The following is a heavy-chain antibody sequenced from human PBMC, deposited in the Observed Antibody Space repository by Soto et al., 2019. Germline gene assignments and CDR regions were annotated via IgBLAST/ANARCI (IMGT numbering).Heavy chain of an antibody. CDR2: IIPIFGTA. CDR3: ARDFPNLAIGGDLSRFDP. V-gene: IGHV1-69*06. Sequence: ASVKVSCKASGGTFSSYAISWVRQAPGQGLEWMGGIIPIFGTANYAQKFQGRVTITADKSTSTAYMELSSLRSEDTAVYYCARDFPNLAIGGDLSRFDPWGQGTLVTVSS. CDR1: GGTFSSYA. D-gene: IGHD2-21*02. J-gene: IGHJ5*02.